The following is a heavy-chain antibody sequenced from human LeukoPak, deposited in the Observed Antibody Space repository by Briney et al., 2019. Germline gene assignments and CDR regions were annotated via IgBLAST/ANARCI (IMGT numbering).Heavy chain of an antibody. V-gene: IGHV3-30*03. Sequence: GGSLRLSCAASGFTFSSYGMHWVRQAPGKGLEWVAVISYDGSNKYYADSVKGRFTISRDNSKNTLYLQMNSLRAEDTAVYYCARDPYGGGGYGAFDIWGQGTMVTVSS. CDR3: ARDPYGGGGYGAFDI. CDR2: ISYDGSNK. D-gene: IGHD3-22*01. J-gene: IGHJ3*02. CDR1: GFTFSSYG.